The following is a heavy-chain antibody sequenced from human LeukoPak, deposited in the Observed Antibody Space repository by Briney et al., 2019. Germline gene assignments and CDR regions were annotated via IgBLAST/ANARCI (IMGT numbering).Heavy chain of an antibody. CDR2: IIPILGIA. CDR3: ARQATSIVGATTNWFDP. CDR1: GGTFSSYT. J-gene: IGHJ5*02. Sequence: SVKVSCKASGGTFSSYTISWVRQAPGQGLEWMGRIIPILGIANYAQKFQGRVTITADKSTSTAYMGLSSLRSEDTAVYYCARQATSIVGATTNWFDPWGQGTLVTVSS. V-gene: IGHV1-69*02. D-gene: IGHD1-26*01.